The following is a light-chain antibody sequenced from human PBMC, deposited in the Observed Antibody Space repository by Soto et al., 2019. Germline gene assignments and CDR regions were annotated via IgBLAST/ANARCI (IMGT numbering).Light chain of an antibody. CDR3: AEWDDSLKGHI. J-gene: IGLJ1*01. CDR1: RSNIRTNV. Sequence: QAVLTQPLSVSGTPGQRVTISCSGSRSNIRTNVVNWYQQLPGTAPKLLIYSNDQRPSGVPDRFSGSKSGTSASLAIIGLQSKDEADYYCAEWDDSLKGHIFGCGTKVTVL. CDR2: SND. V-gene: IGLV1-44*01.